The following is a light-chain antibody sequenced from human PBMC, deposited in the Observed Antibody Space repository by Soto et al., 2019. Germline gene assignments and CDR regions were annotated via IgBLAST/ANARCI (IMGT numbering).Light chain of an antibody. Sequence: QSALTQPASVSGSPGQSIAISCTGTSSDVGGYNYVSWYQQHPGKAPKLMIYDVNNRPSGVSNRFSGSKSGNTASLTISGLQAEDEDDYYCCSYTTSSTYVFGTGTKLTVL. V-gene: IGLV2-14*03. J-gene: IGLJ1*01. CDR1: SSDVGGYNY. CDR2: DVN. CDR3: CSYTTSSTYV.